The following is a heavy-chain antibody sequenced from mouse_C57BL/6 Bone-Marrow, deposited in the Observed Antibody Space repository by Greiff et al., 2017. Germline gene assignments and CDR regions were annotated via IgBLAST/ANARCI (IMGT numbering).Heavy chain of an antibody. CDR3: ARRGYSSSHWYFDV. Sequence: EVKLVESGGGLVKPGGSLKLSCAASGFTFSSYAMSWVRQTPEKRLEWVATISDGGSYTYYPDNVKGRFPISRDNAKNNQYLQMSHLKSEDTAMYYCARRGYSSSHWYFDVWGTGTTLTVSS. J-gene: IGHJ1*03. CDR1: GFTFSSYA. D-gene: IGHD1-1*01. CDR2: ISDGGSYT. V-gene: IGHV5-4*03.